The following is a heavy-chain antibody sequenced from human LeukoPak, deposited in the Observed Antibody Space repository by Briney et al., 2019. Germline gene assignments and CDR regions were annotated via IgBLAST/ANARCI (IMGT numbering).Heavy chain of an antibody. CDR2: INPNNGGT. V-gene: IGHV1-2*06. D-gene: IGHD1-1*01. Sequence: ASVKVSCKASGYTFTGYYIHWVRQAPGQGLEWMGRINPNNGGTNYAQKFQGRVTMTRDMSMSTAYMELSRLRSVDTAAYYCARVWRTSPYYFDYWGQGTLVTVSS. CDR3: ARVWRTSPYYFDY. J-gene: IGHJ4*02. CDR1: GYTFTGYY.